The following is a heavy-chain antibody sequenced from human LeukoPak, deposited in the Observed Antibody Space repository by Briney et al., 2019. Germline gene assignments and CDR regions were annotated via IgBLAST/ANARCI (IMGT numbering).Heavy chain of an antibody. Sequence: ASVKVSCKASGYTFTGYYMHWVRQAPGQGLEWMGWINPNSGGTNYAQKFQGRVTMTRDTSISTAYMEMSRLRSDDTAVYYCASGREYCSGGSCYSSDDAFDIWGQGTMVTVSS. J-gene: IGHJ3*02. CDR1: GYTFTGYY. CDR3: ASGREYCSGGSCYSSDDAFDI. CDR2: INPNSGGT. D-gene: IGHD2-15*01. V-gene: IGHV1-2*02.